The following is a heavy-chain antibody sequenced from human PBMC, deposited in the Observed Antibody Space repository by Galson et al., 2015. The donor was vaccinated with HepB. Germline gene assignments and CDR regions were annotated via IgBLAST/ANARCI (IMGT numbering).Heavy chain of an antibody. CDR2: VSASGGGT. CDR1: GFPFSTYA. J-gene: IGHJ6*02. CDR3: AKHFRIGPYHYEYAFDV. D-gene: IGHD3-16*01. V-gene: IGHV3-23*01. Sequence: SLRLSCAASGFPFSTYAITWVRQAPGEGLEWVSGVSASGGGTYYADSVKGRFTISRDNSKNTLHLQMNSLRAEDTAVYYCAKHFRIGPYHYEYAFDVWGQGTTVTVSS.